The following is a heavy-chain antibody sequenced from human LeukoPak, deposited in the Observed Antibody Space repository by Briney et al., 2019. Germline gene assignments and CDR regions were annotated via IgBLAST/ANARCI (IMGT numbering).Heavy chain of an antibody. CDR2: ISYTGST. D-gene: IGHD2-2*01. CDR3: ARHTRSGCSRPSCYSDY. CDR1: GGSISSSSYY. Sequence: SETLSLTCSVSGGSISSSSYYWGWIRQPPGKGLEWIGSISYTGSTFYNPSLKSRVTVSVDTSKNHFSLELSSVTATDTAVYYCARHTRSGCSRPSCYSDYWGQGTLVTVSS. V-gene: IGHV4-39*01. J-gene: IGHJ4*02.